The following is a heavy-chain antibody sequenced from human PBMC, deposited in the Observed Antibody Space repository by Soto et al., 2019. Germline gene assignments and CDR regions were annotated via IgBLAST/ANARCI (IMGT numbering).Heavy chain of an antibody. V-gene: IGHV4-34*01. J-gene: IGHJ5*02. CDR2: INHSGST. CDR3: ARAGETTVTNWFDP. CDR1: GGSFSGYY. D-gene: IGHD4-4*01. Sequence: SEPLSLTCAVYGGSFSGYYWSWIRQPPGKGLEWIGEINHSGSTNYNPSLKSRVTISVDTSKNQFSLKLSSVTAADTAVYYCARAGETTVTNWFDPWGQGTLVTVSS.